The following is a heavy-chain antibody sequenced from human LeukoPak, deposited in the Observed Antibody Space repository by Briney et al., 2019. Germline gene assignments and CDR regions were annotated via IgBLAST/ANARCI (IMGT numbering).Heavy chain of an antibody. CDR3: ARDRGEDYYGSGNYLRAFDI. Sequence: GGSLRLSCAASRFTFSNYNMNWVRQAPGEGLEWVSSISSSSSYIFYADSVKGRFTISRDNAKKSLSLQMNSLRAEDTAVYYCARDRGEDYYGSGNYLRAFDIWGQGTMVTVSS. J-gene: IGHJ3*02. V-gene: IGHV3-21*01. CDR2: ISSSSSYI. D-gene: IGHD3-10*01. CDR1: RFTFSNYN.